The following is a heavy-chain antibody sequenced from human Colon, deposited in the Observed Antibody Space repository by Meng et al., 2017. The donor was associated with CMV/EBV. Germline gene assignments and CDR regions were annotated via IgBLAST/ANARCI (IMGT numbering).Heavy chain of an antibody. V-gene: IGHV3-74*03. D-gene: IGHD2-2*01. Sequence: GESLKISCVPSGFTFRNNWMHWVRQAPGKGLVWVSRINGDGSIREYADSVKGRLTISRDNAKDTLYLQMNSLRAEDTAVYYCARGLSNNYCSGTSCSSGYWGQGTLVTVSS. CDR1: GFTFRNNW. CDR2: INGDGSIR. CDR3: ARGLSNNYCSGTSCSSGY. J-gene: IGHJ4*02.